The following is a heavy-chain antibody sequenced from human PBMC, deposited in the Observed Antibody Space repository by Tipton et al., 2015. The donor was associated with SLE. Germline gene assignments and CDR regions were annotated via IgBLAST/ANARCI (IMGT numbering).Heavy chain of an antibody. CDR2: ISSNGGST. Sequence: SLRLSCAASGFTFSSYAMHWVRRAPGKGLEYVSAISSNGGSTYYADSVKGRFTISRDNSKNTLYLQMGSLRAEDMAVYYCARVVYSYGPYGMDVWGQGTTVTVSS. J-gene: IGHJ6*02. V-gene: IGHV3-64*02. CDR3: ARVVYSYGPYGMDV. D-gene: IGHD5-18*01. CDR1: GFTFSSYA.